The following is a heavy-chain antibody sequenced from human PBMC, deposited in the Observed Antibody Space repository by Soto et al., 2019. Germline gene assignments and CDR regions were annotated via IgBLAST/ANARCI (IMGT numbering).Heavy chain of an antibody. CDR2: IIPIFGTA. D-gene: IGHD3-22*01. V-gene: IGHV1-69*13. Sequence: SVKVSCKASGCTFSSYAITCVRQAPGQGLEWMGGIIPIFGTANYAQKFQGRVTITADESTSTAYMELSSLRSEDTAMYYCARGQHHYDSSGYLDYWGQGTLVTVPQ. CDR1: GCTFSSYA. CDR3: ARGQHHYDSSGYLDY. J-gene: IGHJ4*02.